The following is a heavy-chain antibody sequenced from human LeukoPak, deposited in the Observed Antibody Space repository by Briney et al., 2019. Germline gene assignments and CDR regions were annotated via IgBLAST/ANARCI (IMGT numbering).Heavy chain of an antibody. J-gene: IGHJ4*02. Sequence: SEILSLTCTVSGGSISSHYWSWIRQPPGKGLEWIGYIYYSGSTNYNPSLKSRVTISVDTSKNQFSLKLSSVTAADTAVYYCARDLYSSSWYDYWGQGTLVTVSS. V-gene: IGHV4-59*11. CDR1: GGSISSHY. CDR2: IYYSGST. D-gene: IGHD6-13*01. CDR3: ARDLYSSSWYDY.